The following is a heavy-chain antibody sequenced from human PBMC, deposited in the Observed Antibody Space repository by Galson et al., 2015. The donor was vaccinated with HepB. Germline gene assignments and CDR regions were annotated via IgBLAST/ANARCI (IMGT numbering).Heavy chain of an antibody. CDR1: GFTFSSYW. D-gene: IGHD2-21*02. Sequence: SLRLSCAASGFTFSSYWMSWVRQAPGKGLEWVANIKQDGSEKYYVDSVKGRFTISRDNAKNSLYLQMNSLRAEDTAVYYCARGKYYCGGDCYSGPDYYYYYGMDVWGQGTTATVSS. J-gene: IGHJ6*02. CDR2: IKQDGSEK. V-gene: IGHV3-7*04. CDR3: ARGKYYCGGDCYSGPDYYYYYGMDV.